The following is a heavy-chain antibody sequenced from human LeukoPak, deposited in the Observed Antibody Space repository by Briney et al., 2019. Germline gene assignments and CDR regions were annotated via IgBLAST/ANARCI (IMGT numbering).Heavy chain of an antibody. CDR2: ISYDGSNN. V-gene: IGHV3-30*04. J-gene: IGHJ5*02. CDR1: GFTFSSYA. D-gene: IGHD6-6*01. Sequence: GRSLRLSCAASGFTFSSYAMHWVRQAPGKGLEWVSDISYDGSNNYSADSLKGRFTISRDNPKNTVYLQMHSLRVEDTAVYYCARDPHRSRSISSWFDAWGQGTLVTVSS. CDR3: ARDPHRSRSISSWFDA.